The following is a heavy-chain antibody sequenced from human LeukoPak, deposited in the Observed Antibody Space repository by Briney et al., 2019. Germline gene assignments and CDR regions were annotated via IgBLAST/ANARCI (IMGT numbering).Heavy chain of an antibody. V-gene: IGHV4-59*01. J-gene: IGHJ6*02. D-gene: IGHD1-26*01. Sequence: SETLSLTCTVSGGSISGYYWGWIRQSPGKGLEWIGNIYNSGTTSYNPSLKSRVTISRDTPKNQFSLKLTSVTAADTAVYYCARGWDSGYNFYGMDVWGQGNTVTVSS. CDR3: ARGWDSGYNFYGMDV. CDR2: IYNSGTT. CDR1: GGSISGYY.